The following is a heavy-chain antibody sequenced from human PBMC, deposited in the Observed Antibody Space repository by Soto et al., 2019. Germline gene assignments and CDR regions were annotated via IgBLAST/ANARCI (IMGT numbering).Heavy chain of an antibody. V-gene: IGHV4-30-4*01. D-gene: IGHD2-2*01. J-gene: IGHJ5*02. CDR3: ARGRQYHINHRHYWFDP. CDR1: GDSISSGDYY. CDR2: IYYSGNT. Sequence: SETLSLTCTVSGDSISSGDYYWSWIRQPPGKGLEWIGCIYYSGNTYYNPSLKRRFSISVDTSKNQFSLQLSSVTVADTAVYYCARGRQYHINHRHYWFDPWGQGTLVTVSS.